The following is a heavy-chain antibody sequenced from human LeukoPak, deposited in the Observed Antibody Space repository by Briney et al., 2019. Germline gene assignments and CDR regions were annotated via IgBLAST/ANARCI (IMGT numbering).Heavy chain of an antibody. V-gene: IGHV1-2*06. D-gene: IGHD3-3*01. J-gene: IGHJ5*02. Sequence: ASVNVSCKASGYKFVAYYIHWVRQSPGQGLEWLGRTNPDSGDTNYAQKFQGRVTMMRDTSSSTAYMELSRLKSDDTAIYYCARESQVFWPKETNWFDPWGHGTLVTVAS. CDR3: ARESQVFWPKETNWFDP. CDR1: GYKFVAYY. CDR2: TNPDSGDT.